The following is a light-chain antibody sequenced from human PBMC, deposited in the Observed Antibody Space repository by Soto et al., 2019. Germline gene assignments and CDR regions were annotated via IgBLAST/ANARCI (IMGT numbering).Light chain of an antibody. V-gene: IGKV3-11*01. J-gene: IGKJ1*01. CDR1: QNVYNY. CDR2: DAS. CDR3: QQRGNWPQT. Sequence: EVVLTQSPATLSLFPGERATLSCRASQNVYNYLAWYQQKPGQAPRLLIYDASNRATGIPARFSGSGFGTDFTLTISNLEPEDFAVYYCQQRGNWPQTFGQGTKVEI.